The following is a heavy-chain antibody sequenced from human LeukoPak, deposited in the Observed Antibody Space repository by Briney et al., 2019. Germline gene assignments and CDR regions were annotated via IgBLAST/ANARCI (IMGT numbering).Heavy chain of an antibody. Sequence: GGSLRLSCAASGVIVSRNFMNWVRQAPGKGLEWVSYISSSAYTIYYADSVKGRFTISRDNAKNSLYLLMNSLRAEDTAVYYCARSKGLADGDMIDYWGQGTLVTVSS. J-gene: IGHJ4*02. CDR3: ARSKGLADGDMIDY. D-gene: IGHD4-17*01. V-gene: IGHV3-48*03. CDR2: ISSSAYTI. CDR1: GVIVSRNF.